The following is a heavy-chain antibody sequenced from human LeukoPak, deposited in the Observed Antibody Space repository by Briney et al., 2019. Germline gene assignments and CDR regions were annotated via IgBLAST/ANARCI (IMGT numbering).Heavy chain of an antibody. V-gene: IGHV4-39*01. J-gene: IGHJ6*02. CDR3: ARLAGTTPYYYYGMDV. Sequence: SETLSLTCTVSGGSISSSSYYWGWIRQPPGKGLEWIGSIYYSGSTYDNPSLKSRFTISVDTSKNQFSLKLSSVTAADTAVYYCARLAGTTPYYYYGMDVWGQGTTVTVSS. D-gene: IGHD1-7*01. CDR2: IYYSGST. CDR1: GGSISSSSYY.